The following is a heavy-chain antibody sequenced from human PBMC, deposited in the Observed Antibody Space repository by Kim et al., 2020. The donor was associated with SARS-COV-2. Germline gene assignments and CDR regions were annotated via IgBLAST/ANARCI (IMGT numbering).Heavy chain of an antibody. V-gene: IGHV4-59*01. CDR3: ARALEGPLRFLEWLSPEGYYYYGMDV. CDR1: GGSISSYY. CDR2: IYYSGST. J-gene: IGHJ6*02. Sequence: SETLSLTCTVSGGSISSYYWSWIRQPPGKGLEWIGYIYYSGSTNYNPSLKSRVTISVDTSKNQFSLKLSSVTAADTAVYYCARALEGPLRFLEWLSPEGYYYYGMDVWGQGTTVTVSS. D-gene: IGHD3-3*01.